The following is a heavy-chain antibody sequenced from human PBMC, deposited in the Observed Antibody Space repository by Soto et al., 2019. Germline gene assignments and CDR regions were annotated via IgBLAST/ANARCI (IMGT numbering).Heavy chain of an antibody. CDR3: ARDQSNSSSWPFDF. CDR2: INPKTGDT. V-gene: IGHV1-2*04. D-gene: IGHD6-13*01. Sequence: ASVKVSCKASGYPFTDSYLHWVRQAPGQGLEWMGWINPKTGDTKYAEKFRGWVTLTRDTAINTACMDLSRVKYADTAMYFCARDQSNSSSWPFDFWGQGTLVTVSS. J-gene: IGHJ4*02. CDR1: GYPFTDSY.